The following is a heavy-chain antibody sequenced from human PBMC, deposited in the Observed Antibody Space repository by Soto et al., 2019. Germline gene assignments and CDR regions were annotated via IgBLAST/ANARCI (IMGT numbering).Heavy chain of an antibody. V-gene: IGHV3-30-3*01. J-gene: IGHJ4*02. Sequence: HPGGSLRLSCAASGFTFSSYAMHWVRQAPGKGLEWVAVISYDGSNKYYADSVKGRFTISRDNSKNTLYLQMNSLRAEDTAVYYCAREHLRSPGQETLDYWGQGTLVTLSS. CDR3: AREHLRSPGQETLDY. D-gene: IGHD5-12*01. CDR2: ISYDGSNK. CDR1: GFTFSSYA.